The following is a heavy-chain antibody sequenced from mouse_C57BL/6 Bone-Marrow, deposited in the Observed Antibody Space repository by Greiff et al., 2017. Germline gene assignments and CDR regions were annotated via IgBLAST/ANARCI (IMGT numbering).Heavy chain of an antibody. CDR1: GYTFTSYW. CDR3: ARDYYGSSYPYYAMDY. CDR2: INPSNGGT. V-gene: IGHV1-53*01. D-gene: IGHD1-1*01. Sequence: QVQLKESGAELVRPGASVKLSCKASGYTFTSYWMHWVKQRPGQGLEWIGNINPSNGGTNYNEKFKSKATLTVDKSSSTAYMQLSSLTSEDSAVYYCARDYYGSSYPYYAMDYWGQGTSVTVSS. J-gene: IGHJ4*01.